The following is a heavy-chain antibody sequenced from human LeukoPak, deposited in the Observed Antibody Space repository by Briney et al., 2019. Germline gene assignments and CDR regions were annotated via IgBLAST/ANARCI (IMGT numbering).Heavy chain of an antibody. CDR3: ARAGGSYRKSPNEYYFDY. V-gene: IGHV4-4*07. CDR1: GGSISSCY. D-gene: IGHD1-26*01. J-gene: IGHJ4*02. CDR2: IYTSGST. Sequence: PSETLSLTCTVSGGSISSCYWSWIRQPAGKGLEWIGRIYTSGSTNYNPSLKSRVTMSVDTSKNQFSLKLSSVTAADTAVYYCARAGGSYRKSPNEYYFDYWGQGTLVTVSS.